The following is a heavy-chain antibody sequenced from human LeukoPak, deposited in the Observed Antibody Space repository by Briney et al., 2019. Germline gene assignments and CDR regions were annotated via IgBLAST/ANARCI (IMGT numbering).Heavy chain of an antibody. CDR2: ISAYNGNT. V-gene: IGHV1-18*01. J-gene: IGHJ4*02. CDR1: GYTFTSYG. Sequence: GASVKVSCKASGYTFTSYGISWVRQAPGQGLEWMGWISAYNGNTNYAQKLQGRVTMTKDTSTSTAYMELRSLRSDDTAVYYCARDTGPYYDSRSDYWGQGTLVTVSS. D-gene: IGHD3-22*01. CDR3: ARDTGPYYDSRSDY.